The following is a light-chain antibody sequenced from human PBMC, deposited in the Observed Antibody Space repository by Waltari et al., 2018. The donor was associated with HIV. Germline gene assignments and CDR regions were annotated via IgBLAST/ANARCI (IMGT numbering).Light chain of an antibody. V-gene: IGLV1-44*01. CDR1: TSNLGGNT. CDR3: AAWDDSLKGGA. Sequence: QSVLAQPPSASGAPGQRVTIPCSGRTSNLGGNTVRCYQQRPGTAPKLLIYSNNERPSGVPDRLSGSTSGTSASLFISGLQSEDEADYYCAAWDDSLKGGAFGTGTKVTVL. CDR2: SNN. J-gene: IGLJ1*01.